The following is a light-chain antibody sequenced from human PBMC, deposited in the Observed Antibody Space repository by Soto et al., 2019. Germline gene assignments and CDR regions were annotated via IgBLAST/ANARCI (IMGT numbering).Light chain of an antibody. V-gene: IGKV3-11*01. CDR2: DAS. J-gene: IGKJ4*01. CDR1: QSVSSY. CDR3: QQRSNWPLAT. Sequence: EIVLTQSPVTLCLSLGERATLSCRASQSVSSYLAWYQQKPGQAPRLLIYDASNRATGIPARFSGSGSETDFTLTISSLEPEDFAVYYCQQRSNWPLATFGGGTKVEIK.